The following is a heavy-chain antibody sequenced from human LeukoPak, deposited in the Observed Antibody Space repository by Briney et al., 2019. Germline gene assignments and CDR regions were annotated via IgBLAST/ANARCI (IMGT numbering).Heavy chain of an antibody. J-gene: IGHJ4*02. V-gene: IGHV3-48*04. CDR1: GFTFSSYS. CDR3: ARGRATIFGVVILPHYFDY. D-gene: IGHD3-3*01. CDR2: ISSSSSTI. Sequence: GALRLSCAASGFTFSSYSMNWVRQAPGKGLEWVSYISSSSSTIYYADSVKGRFTISRDNAKNSLYLQMNSLRAEDTAVYYCARGRATIFGVVILPHYFDYWGQGTLVTVSS.